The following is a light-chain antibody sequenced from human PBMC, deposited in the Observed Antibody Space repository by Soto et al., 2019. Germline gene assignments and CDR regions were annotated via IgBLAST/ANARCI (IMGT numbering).Light chain of an antibody. CDR2: GVT. CDR3: SSFTTSYFYV. CDR1: GSDIGAYNY. Sequence: QSALTQPASVSGSPGQSITISCTGTGSDIGAYNYVSWYQQHPGKAPKLIIYGVTQRPSGVSTRFSASKSAYTASLTISGLQAEDEADYYCSSFTTSYFYVFGPGTKLTVL. J-gene: IGLJ1*01. V-gene: IGLV2-14*01.